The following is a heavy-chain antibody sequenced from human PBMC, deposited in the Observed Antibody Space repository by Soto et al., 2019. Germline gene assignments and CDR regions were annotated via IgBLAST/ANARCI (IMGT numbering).Heavy chain of an antibody. V-gene: IGHV5-51*01. J-gene: IGHJ4*02. D-gene: IGHD6-19*01. CDR3: ARLHSGTARPDY. CDR1: GYTYTNYW. Sequence: PGESLKISCKASGYTYTNYWLGWVRQMPGKGLEWMGILYPGDPDTRYSPSFEGQVTISADKSITTAYLQWSSLRASDTAMYYCARLHSGTARPDYWGQGTQVTVSS. CDR2: LYPGDPDT.